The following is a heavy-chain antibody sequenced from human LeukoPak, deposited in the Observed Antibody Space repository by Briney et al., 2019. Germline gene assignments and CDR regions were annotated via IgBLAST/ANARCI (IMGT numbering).Heavy chain of an antibody. D-gene: IGHD6-13*01. Sequence: PETPSLTCTVSGGSISSYYWSWIWQPPGKGLEWIGYIYYSGSTNYNPALKSRVTISVDTSKNQFSLKLSSVTAADTAVYYCARPRIAAAHDAFDIWGQGTTGTVSS. V-gene: IGHV4-59*08. CDR3: ARPRIAAAHDAFDI. CDR1: GGSISSYY. CDR2: IYYSGST. J-gene: IGHJ3*02.